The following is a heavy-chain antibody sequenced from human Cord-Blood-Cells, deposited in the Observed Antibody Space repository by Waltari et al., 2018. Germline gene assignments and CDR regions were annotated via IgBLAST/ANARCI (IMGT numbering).Heavy chain of an antibody. CDR1: GFTFSSYS. Sequence: EVQLVESGGDLVQPGGSLRLSCAASGFTFSSYSMNWVRQAPGKGLEWVSYISSSNGTITDADSGKGRFTISREDAKNSLDLQMNSLRAEDTAVYYCARNDYYDSSGYYLDAFDIWGQGTMVTVSS. J-gene: IGHJ3*02. D-gene: IGHD3-22*01. CDR3: ARNDYYDSSGYYLDAFDI. V-gene: IGHV3-48*01. CDR2: ISSSNGTI.